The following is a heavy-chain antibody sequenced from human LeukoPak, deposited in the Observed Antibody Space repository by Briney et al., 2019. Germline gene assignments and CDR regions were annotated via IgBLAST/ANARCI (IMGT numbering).Heavy chain of an antibody. CDR3: ARDLSDAEVVVSASPDY. CDR1: GYTFTVYY. V-gene: IGHV1-2*02. CDR2: INPNSGGT. Sequence: ASVKVSCKASGYTFTVYYMHCVRQAPGQGLEWMGWINPNSGGTNYARMFQGRVTMTRETSVRTAYMEVSRLRSDDTAVYYCARDLSDAEVVVSASPDYWGQGTLVTVSS. J-gene: IGHJ4*02. D-gene: IGHD2-21*02.